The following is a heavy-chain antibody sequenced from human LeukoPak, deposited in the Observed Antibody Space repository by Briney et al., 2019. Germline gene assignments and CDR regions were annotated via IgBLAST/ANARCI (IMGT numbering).Heavy chain of an antibody. CDR3: ARVRDKVVVTAIPTYFDY. CDR2: ISSSSSYT. D-gene: IGHD2-21*02. CDR1: GFTFSDYY. Sequence: PGGSLRLSCAASGFTFSDYYMSWIRQAAGGGLGWASYISSSSSYTNYADSVKGRFTISRDNAKNSLYLQMNSLRAEDTAVYYCARVRDKVVVTAIPTYFDYWGQGTLVTVSS. J-gene: IGHJ4*02. V-gene: IGHV3-11*05.